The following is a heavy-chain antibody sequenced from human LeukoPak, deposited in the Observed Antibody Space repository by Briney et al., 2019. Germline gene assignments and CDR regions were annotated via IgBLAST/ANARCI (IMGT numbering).Heavy chain of an antibody. J-gene: IGHJ4*02. D-gene: IGHD5-12*01. CDR3: ARDSETGYDWGYYFDY. CDR1: GFTFSSYA. Sequence: GGSLRLSCAASGFTFSSYAMHWVRQAPGKGLEWVAVISYDGSNKYYADSVKGRFTISRDNSKNTLYLQMNSLRAEDTAVYYCARDSETGYDWGYYFDYWGQGTLVTVSS. CDR2: ISYDGSNK. V-gene: IGHV3-30*04.